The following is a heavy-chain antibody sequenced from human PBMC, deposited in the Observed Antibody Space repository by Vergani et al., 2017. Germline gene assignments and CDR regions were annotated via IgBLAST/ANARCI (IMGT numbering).Heavy chain of an antibody. D-gene: IGHD2-2*02. Sequence: QVQLQQGGAGLLKPSETLSLTFAVYGESFSAYYWSWIRQPPGKGLEWIGEINHTGSTNYNPSLKSRVTISVDTSKNQLSLKLSSVTAADTAVYYCARGDIYLTHNYYYGMDVWGQGTTVTVSS. CDR2: INHTGST. J-gene: IGHJ6*02. CDR1: GESFSAYY. CDR3: ARGDIYLTHNYYYGMDV. V-gene: IGHV4-34*01.